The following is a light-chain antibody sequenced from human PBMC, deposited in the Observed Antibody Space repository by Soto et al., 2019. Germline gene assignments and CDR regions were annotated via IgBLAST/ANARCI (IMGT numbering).Light chain of an antibody. V-gene: IGKV3-20*01. CDR3: QQYGNSPPET. CDR1: QSVSSNY. CDR2: GAS. J-gene: IGKJ5*01. Sequence: EIVLTQSPGTLSLSPGERATLSCRASQSVSSNYLAWYQHKRGQAPRLLIYGASSRATGIPDRFSGSGSGTDFTLTISRLEPEDFAVYYCQQYGNSPPETFGQGTRLEI.